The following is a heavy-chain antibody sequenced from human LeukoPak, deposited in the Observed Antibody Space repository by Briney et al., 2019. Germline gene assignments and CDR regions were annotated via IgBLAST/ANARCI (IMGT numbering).Heavy chain of an antibody. J-gene: IGHJ4*02. V-gene: IGHV1-69*13. Sequence: ASVKVSCKASGGTLSSYAISWVRQAPGQGLEWMGGIIPIFGTANYAQKFQGRVTITADESTSTAYMELSSLRSEDTAVYYCAGGLGYCSSTSCYGAPTFDYWGQGTLVTVSS. D-gene: IGHD2-2*01. CDR1: GGTLSSYA. CDR3: AGGLGYCSSTSCYGAPTFDY. CDR2: IIPIFGTA.